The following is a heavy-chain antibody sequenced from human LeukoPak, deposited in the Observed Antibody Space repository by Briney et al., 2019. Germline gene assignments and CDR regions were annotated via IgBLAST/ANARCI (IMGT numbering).Heavy chain of an antibody. J-gene: IGHJ4*02. CDR1: GFIFSNYW. CDR2: IKEDGSEK. D-gene: IGHD6-13*01. Sequence: PGGSLRLSCAASGFIFSNYWMTWVRQAPGKGLEWVANIKEDGSEKYYLDSVSGRFTISRDNAKYSLYLQMNSLRAEDTAVYYCVKVSIAVAGSDYWGQGTLVTVSS. V-gene: IGHV3-7*01. CDR3: VKVSIAVAGSDY.